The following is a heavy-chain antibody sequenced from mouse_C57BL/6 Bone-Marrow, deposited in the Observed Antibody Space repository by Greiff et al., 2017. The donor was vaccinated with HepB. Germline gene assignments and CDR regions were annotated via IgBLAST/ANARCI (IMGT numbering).Heavy chain of an antibody. Sequence: VKLMESGAELVKPGASVKISCKASGYAFSSYWMNWVKQRPGKGLEWIGQIYPGDGDTNYNGKFKGKATLTADKSSSTAYMQLSSLTSEDSAVYFCARRYYGSGGYWGQGTTLTVSS. CDR1: GYAFSSYW. D-gene: IGHD1-1*01. CDR2: IYPGDGDT. J-gene: IGHJ2*01. V-gene: IGHV1-80*01. CDR3: ARRYYGSGGY.